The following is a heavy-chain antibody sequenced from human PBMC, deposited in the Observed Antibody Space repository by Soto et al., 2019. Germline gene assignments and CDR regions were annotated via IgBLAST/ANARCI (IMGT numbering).Heavy chain of an antibody. D-gene: IGHD3-3*01. Sequence: PSETLSLTCTVSGGSISSGDYYWSWIRQPPGKGLEWIGYIYYSGSTYYNPSLKSRVTIPVDTSKNQFSLKLSSVTAADTAVYYCARDLRFLEWLGPAAHYYGMDVWGQGTTVTVSS. J-gene: IGHJ6*02. CDR1: GGSISSGDYY. V-gene: IGHV4-30-4*01. CDR2: IYYSGST. CDR3: ARDLRFLEWLGPAAHYYGMDV.